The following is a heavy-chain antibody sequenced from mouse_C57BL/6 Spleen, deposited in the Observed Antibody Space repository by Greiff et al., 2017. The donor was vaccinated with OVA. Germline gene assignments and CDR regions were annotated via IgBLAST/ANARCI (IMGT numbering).Heavy chain of an antibody. CDR3: TTPWFAF. CDR1: GFNIKDDY. V-gene: IGHV14-4*01. CDR2: IDPENGDT. J-gene: IGHJ3*01. Sequence: VQLQQSGAELVRPGASVKLSCTASGFNIKDDYMHWVKPRPEQGLEWIGWIDPENGDTEYASKFQGKATITADTSSNTAYLQLSNLSSGDTAVYYCTTPWFAFWGQGTLVTVSA.